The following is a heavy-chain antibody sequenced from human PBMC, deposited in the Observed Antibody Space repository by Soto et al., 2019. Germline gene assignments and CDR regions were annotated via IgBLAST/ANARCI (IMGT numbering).Heavy chain of an antibody. CDR2: MNPNSGNT. Sequence: ASVKVSCKASGYTFTSYVINWVRQATGQGLEWMGWMNPNSGNTGSAQKFQGRVTMTRNTSISTAYMELSRLTSDDTAVYYCARTRARSDYDDLPVGNDAFDIWGQGTMVTVSS. D-gene: IGHD4-17*01. V-gene: IGHV1-8*01. CDR1: GYTFTSYV. CDR3: ARTRARSDYDDLPVGNDAFDI. J-gene: IGHJ3*02.